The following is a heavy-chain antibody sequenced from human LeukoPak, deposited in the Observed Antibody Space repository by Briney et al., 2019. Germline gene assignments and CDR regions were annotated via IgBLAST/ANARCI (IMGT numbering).Heavy chain of an antibody. Sequence: PSETLSLTCAVYGGSFSGYYWSWIRQPPGKGLEWIGEINHSGSTNYNPSLKSRVTISVDTSKNQFSLKLSSVTAADTAVYYCARRSSPYWYFDLWGRGTLVTVSS. CDR1: GGSFSGYY. V-gene: IGHV4-34*01. J-gene: IGHJ2*01. CDR2: INHSGST. CDR3: ARRSSPYWYFDL. D-gene: IGHD2-2*01.